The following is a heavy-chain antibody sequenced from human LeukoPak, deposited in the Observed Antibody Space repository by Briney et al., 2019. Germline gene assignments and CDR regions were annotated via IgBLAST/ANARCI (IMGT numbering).Heavy chain of an antibody. CDR2: INHSGST. CDR1: GGSFSGYY. D-gene: IGHD6-13*01. J-gene: IGHJ4*02. CDR3: ARRRVGYSSSWPIDY. Sequence: SETLSLTCAVYGGSFSGYYWSWIRQPPGKGLAWIGEINHSGSTNYNPSLKSRVTISVDTSKNQLSLKLSSVTAADTAVYYCARRRVGYSSSWPIDYWGQGTLVTVSS. V-gene: IGHV4-34*01.